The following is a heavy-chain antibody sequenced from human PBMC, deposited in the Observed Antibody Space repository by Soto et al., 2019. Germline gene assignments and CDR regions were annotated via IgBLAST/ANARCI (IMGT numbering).Heavy chain of an antibody. V-gene: IGHV4-39*01. CDR1: GGSISTSSYY. D-gene: IGHD3-22*01. Sequence: QLQLQESGPGLVKPSETLPLTCTVSGGSISTSSYYWGWIRQPPGKGLEWIGSIYYSGSTYYNPSLKSRVTISVDTSKNQFSLKLSSVTAADTAVYYCARDYDSSGDYWGQGTLVTVSS. CDR2: IYYSGST. J-gene: IGHJ4*02. CDR3: ARDYDSSGDY.